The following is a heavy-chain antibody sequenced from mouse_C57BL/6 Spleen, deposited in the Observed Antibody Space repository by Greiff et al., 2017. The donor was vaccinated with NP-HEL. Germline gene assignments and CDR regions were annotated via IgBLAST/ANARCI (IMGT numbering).Heavy chain of an antibody. V-gene: IGHV1-22*01. D-gene: IGHD2-2*01. Sequence: EVQLQQSGPELVKPGASVKMSCKASGYTFTDYNMHWVKQSHGKSLEWIGYINPNNGGTSYNQKFKGKATLTVNKSSSTAYMELRSLTSEDSAVYYWARASTMVNPCAYWGQGTLVTVSA. CDR2: INPNNGGT. CDR3: ARASTMVNPCAY. CDR1: GYTFTDYN. J-gene: IGHJ3*01.